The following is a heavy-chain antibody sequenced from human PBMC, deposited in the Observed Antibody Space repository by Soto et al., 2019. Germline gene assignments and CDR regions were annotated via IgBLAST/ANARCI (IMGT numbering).Heavy chain of an antibody. V-gene: IGHV4-59*02. D-gene: IGHD6-13*01. CDR1: GGSVISYY. J-gene: IGHJ4*02. Sequence: SETLSPTCTVSGGSVISYYCILIRQPPCKGLEWIGYIYYSGSTNYNPSLKSRVTISVDTSKNQFSLKLSSVTAADTAVYYCARFAPRHRLLVRGAYFDYWGQGTLVTVSS. CDR3: ARFAPRHRLLVRGAYFDY. CDR2: IYYSGST.